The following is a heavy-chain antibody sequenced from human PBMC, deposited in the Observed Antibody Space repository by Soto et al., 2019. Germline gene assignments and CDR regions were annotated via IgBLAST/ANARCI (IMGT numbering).Heavy chain of an antibody. D-gene: IGHD3-22*01. J-gene: IGHJ4*02. Sequence: GGSLRLSCAASGFTFSSYAMHWVRQAPGKGLEWVAVISYDGSNKYYADSVKGRFTISRDNSKNTLYLQMNSLRAEDTAVYYCLSLVVVITAASGYWGQGTLVTVSS. V-gene: IGHV3-30-3*01. CDR1: GFTFSSYA. CDR3: LSLVVVITAASGY. CDR2: ISYDGSNK.